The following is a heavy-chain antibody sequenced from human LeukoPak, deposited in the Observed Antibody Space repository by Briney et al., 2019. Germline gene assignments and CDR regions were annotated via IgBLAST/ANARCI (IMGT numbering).Heavy chain of an antibody. CDR1: GFTFCRYT. Sequence: GGSLRLSCAASGFTFCRYTMNWVRQAPGKGLEWVSSITSSSSYIYYADSVKGRFTISRDNSENTLYLQMNSLRAEDTAVYYGAKRGGGPSPFDYWGQGTLVTVSS. D-gene: IGHD3-16*01. CDR2: ITSSSSYI. CDR3: AKRGGGPSPFDY. V-gene: IGHV3-21*04. J-gene: IGHJ4*02.